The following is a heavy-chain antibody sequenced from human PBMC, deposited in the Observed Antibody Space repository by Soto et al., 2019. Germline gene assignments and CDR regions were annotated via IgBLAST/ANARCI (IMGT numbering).Heavy chain of an antibody. Sequence: GSLRLSCAASGFTFSSYWMHWVRQAPGKGLVWVSRINSDGSSTSYADSVKGRFTISRDNAKNTLYLQMNSLRAEDTAVYYCARVPGTNYYYYGMDVWGQGTTVTVSS. J-gene: IGHJ6*02. D-gene: IGHD1-1*01. CDR1: GFTFSSYW. CDR2: INSDGSST. V-gene: IGHV3-74*01. CDR3: ARVPGTNYYYYGMDV.